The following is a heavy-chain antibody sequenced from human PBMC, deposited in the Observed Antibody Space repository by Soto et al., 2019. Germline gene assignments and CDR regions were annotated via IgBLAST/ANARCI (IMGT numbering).Heavy chain of an antibody. Sequence: EVQLLESGGGFVGPGWSLRLSCAASGFTFSNYPMTWVRQSPEKGQERVSSISASGGSTYYPDSVKGRFTISRDNSKNTLYLQMNSLRAEDTAVYYCAKEQAHSQADTSSIFDYLGQGTLVTVSS. CDR2: ISASGGST. V-gene: IGHV3-23*01. CDR1: GFTFSNYP. D-gene: IGHD2-2*01. J-gene: IGHJ4*02. CDR3: AKEQAHSQADTSSIFDY.